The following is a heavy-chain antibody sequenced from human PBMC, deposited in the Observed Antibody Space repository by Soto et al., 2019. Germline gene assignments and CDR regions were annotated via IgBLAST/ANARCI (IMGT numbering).Heavy chain of an antibody. CDR1: GFIFNTYD. CDR3: AREDVVATTFDY. V-gene: IGHV3-30-3*01. Sequence: GGSLRLSCAASGFIFNTYDMHWVRQAAGKGLEWVAVISYDGSNKYYADSVKGRFTISRDNSKNTLYLQMNSLRAEDTAVYYCAREDVVATTFDYWGQGTLVTVSS. J-gene: IGHJ4*02. D-gene: IGHD5-12*01. CDR2: ISYDGSNK.